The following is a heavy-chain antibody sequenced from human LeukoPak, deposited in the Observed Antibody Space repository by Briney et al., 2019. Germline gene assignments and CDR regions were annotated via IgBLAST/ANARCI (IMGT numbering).Heavy chain of an antibody. D-gene: IGHD1-26*01. J-gene: IGHJ4*02. CDR1: GGSISSYY. CDR2: IYYSGST. CDR3: ARTKYSGSTPS. Sequence: SETLSLTCTVSGGSISSYYWGWIRQPPGKGLEWIGSIYYSGSTYYNPSLKSRVTISVDTSKNQFSLKLSSMTAADTAVYYCARTKYSGSTPSWGQGTLVTVSS. V-gene: IGHV4-39*01.